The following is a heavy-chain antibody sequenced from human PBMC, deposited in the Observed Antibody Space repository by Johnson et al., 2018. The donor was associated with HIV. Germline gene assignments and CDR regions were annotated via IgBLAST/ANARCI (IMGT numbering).Heavy chain of an antibody. D-gene: IGHD6-19*01. Sequence: QVQLVESGGGVVQPGRSLRLSCAASGFTFSSYAMHWVRQAPGKGLEWVAFIRYDGSNKYYADSVKGRFTISRDNSKNTLYLQMNSLRAEDTAVYDCARGGPYGSGLAGAGAFDIWGQGTMVNVSS. J-gene: IGHJ3*02. CDR2: IRYDGSNK. CDR3: ARGGPYGSGLAGAGAFDI. V-gene: IGHV3-30*02. CDR1: GFTFSSYA.